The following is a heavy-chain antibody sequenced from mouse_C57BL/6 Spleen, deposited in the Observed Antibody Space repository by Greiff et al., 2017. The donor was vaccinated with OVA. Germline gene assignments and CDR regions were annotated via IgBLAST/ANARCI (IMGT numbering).Heavy chain of an antibody. CDR3: AKGGPMDY. V-gene: IGHV1-50*01. J-gene: IGHJ4*01. CDR1: GYTFTSYW. Sequence: QVQLQQPGAELVKPGASVKLSCKASGYTFTSYWMQWVKQRPGQGLEWIGEIDPSDSYTNYNQKFKGMATLTVDTSSSTAYMQHSSLTAEDSAVYCCAKGGPMDYWGQGTSVTVSA. CDR2: IDPSDSYT.